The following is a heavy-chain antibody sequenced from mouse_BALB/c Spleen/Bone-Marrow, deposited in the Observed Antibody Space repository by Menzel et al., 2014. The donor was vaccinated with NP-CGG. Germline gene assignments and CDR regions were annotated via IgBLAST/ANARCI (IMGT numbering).Heavy chain of an antibody. Sequence: QVQLQQSGAELVRPGTSVKMSCKAAGYTFTNYWIGWVIQRPGHGLEWIGDIYPGGGYTNYNEKFKGKATLTADKSSSTAYMHLSSLTSEDSAIYYCSRSGNYDPLYAMDYWGQGTSVTVSS. J-gene: IGHJ4*01. CDR1: GYTFTNYW. D-gene: IGHD2-1*01. V-gene: IGHV1-63*02. CDR3: SRSGNYDPLYAMDY. CDR2: IYPGGGYT.